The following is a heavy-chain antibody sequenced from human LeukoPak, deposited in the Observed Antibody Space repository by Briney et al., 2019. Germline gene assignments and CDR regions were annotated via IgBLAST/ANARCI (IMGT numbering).Heavy chain of an antibody. J-gene: IGHJ4*02. CDR1: VFTFNDYY. V-gene: IGHV3-11*01. CDR3: ARRRYNWNAIDY. D-gene: IGHD1-20*01. Sequence: GGCLRLSCAASVFTFNDYYMSWIRHAPWKGLEWVSYISSSGSTLYYADSVKGRITISRDNAKNSLYLQMNSLRAEDTAVYYCARRRYNWNAIDYWGQGTLVTVSS. CDR2: ISSSGSTL.